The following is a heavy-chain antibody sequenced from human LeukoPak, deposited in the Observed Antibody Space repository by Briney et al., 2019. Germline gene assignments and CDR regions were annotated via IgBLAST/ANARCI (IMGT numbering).Heavy chain of an antibody. Sequence: ASVKVSCKASGYTFTGYYMHWVRQATGQGLEWMGWMNPNSGNTGYAQKFQGRVTMTRNTSISTAYMELSSLRSEDTAVYYCARSSSSWYSREGYWGQGTLVTVSS. CDR1: GYTFTGYY. CDR3: ARSSSSWYSREGY. D-gene: IGHD6-13*01. J-gene: IGHJ4*02. V-gene: IGHV1-8*02. CDR2: MNPNSGNT.